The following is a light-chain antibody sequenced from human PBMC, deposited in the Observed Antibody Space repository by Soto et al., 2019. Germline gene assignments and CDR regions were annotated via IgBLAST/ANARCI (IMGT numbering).Light chain of an antibody. CDR1: SSDVGSYNL. CDR3: CSYAGTSTPYV. J-gene: IGLJ1*01. Sequence: QSALTQPASVSGSPGQSITISCTGTSSDVGSYNLVSWYQQHPGKAPKLMISEVSKRPSGVSNRFSGSKSGNTASLTISGLQAEDEADYFCCSYAGTSTPYVFGTRTKLTVL. CDR2: EVS. V-gene: IGLV2-23*02.